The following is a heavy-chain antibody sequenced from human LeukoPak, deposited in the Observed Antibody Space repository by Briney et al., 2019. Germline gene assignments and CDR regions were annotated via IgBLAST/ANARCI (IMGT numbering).Heavy chain of an antibody. D-gene: IGHD3-16*02. CDR1: GFTFSSYS. CDR2: ISSSSSYI. CDR3: ARGVNDYVWGSYRYFSGGAFDI. J-gene: IGHJ3*02. V-gene: IGHV3-21*04. Sequence: GGSLRLSCAASGFTFSSYSMNWVRQAPGKGLEWVSSISSSSSYIYYADSVKGRFTVSRDNAKSTLYLQMNSLRAEDTALYYCARGVNDYVWGSYRYFSGGAFDIWGQGTMVTVSS.